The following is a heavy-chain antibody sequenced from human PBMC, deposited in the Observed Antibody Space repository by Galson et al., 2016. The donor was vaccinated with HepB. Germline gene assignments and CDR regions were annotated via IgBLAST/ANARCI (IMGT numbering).Heavy chain of an antibody. Sequence: SLRLSCAASGFTFGSYAMHWVRQAPGKGLEWVAVISYDGSNKYYADSVKGRFTISRDNSKNTLYLQMNSLRAEDTAVYYCARTFAPNLYSYGYGRWFDPWGQGTLVTVSS. D-gene: IGHD5-18*01. CDR2: ISYDGSNK. J-gene: IGHJ5*02. V-gene: IGHV3-30*04. CDR1: GFTFGSYA. CDR3: ARTFAPNLYSYGYGRWFDP.